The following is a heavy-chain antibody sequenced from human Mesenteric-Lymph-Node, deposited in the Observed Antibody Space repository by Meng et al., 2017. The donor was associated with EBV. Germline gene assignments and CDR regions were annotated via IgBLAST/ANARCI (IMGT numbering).Heavy chain of an antibody. D-gene: IGHD3-22*01. Sequence: QVQLQESGPGLVQPSGTLSLTCAVSGGSISSNDWWSWVRQPPRKGLEWLGEIYHGGGTNYNPSLESRVTISVDKSKNQLSLKLSSVTAADTAVYFCARELTWFESSEYSYFFDSWGQGTLVTVSS. CDR3: ARELTWFESSEYSYFFDS. CDR1: GGSISSNDW. V-gene: IGHV4-4*02. CDR2: IYHGGGT. J-gene: IGHJ4*02.